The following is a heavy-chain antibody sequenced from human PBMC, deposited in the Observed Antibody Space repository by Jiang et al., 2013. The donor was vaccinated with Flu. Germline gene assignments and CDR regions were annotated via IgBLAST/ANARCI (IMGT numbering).Heavy chain of an antibody. J-gene: IGHJ5*02. D-gene: IGHD1-26*01. CDR3: ARVKWELLVGNWFDP. Sequence: KFQGRVTITADESTSTAYMELSSLRSEDTAVYYCARVKWELLVGNWFDPWGQGTLVTVSS. V-gene: IGHV1-69*01.